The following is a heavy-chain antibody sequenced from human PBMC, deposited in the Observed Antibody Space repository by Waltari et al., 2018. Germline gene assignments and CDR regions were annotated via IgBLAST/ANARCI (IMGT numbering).Heavy chain of an antibody. V-gene: IGHV4-34*02. CDR3: SRERSRDFDWLPNVLDV. CDR2: MDHRGST. J-gene: IGHJ3*01. Sequence: QVQLQQGGAGLLKPSETLSLTCTVHGGSFSGHFWTWTRQAPVKGLEWLGGMDHRGSTHYTPAIRSRVTFSSDTSKNQFSLQRNSVTAADTALYYCSRERSRDFDWLPNVLDVWGLGTLVTVSS. D-gene: IGHD3-9*01. CDR1: GGSFSGHF.